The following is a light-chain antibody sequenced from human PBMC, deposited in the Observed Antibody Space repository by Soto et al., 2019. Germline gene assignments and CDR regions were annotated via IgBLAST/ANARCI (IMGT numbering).Light chain of an antibody. CDR2: AAS. V-gene: IGKV1-6*01. J-gene: IGKJ5*01. CDR1: QTISSW. CDR3: LQDYNYPPT. Sequence: DRVTITCRASQTISSWLAWYQQKPGKAPKLLIYAASSLKSGVPSRFSGSGSGTDFTLTISSLQPEDFATYYCLQDYNYPPTFGQGTRLEI.